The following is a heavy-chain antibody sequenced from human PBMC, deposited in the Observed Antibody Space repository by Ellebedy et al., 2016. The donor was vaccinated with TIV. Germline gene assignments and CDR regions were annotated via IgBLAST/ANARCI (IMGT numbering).Heavy chain of an antibody. CDR1: EYTFTNYH. D-gene: IGHD4-17*01. J-gene: IGHJ6*02. Sequence: ASVKVSCXASEYTFTNYHLNWVRQATGQGLEWMGWMDPNSGNTVYAQKFQDRVTMTRNISLSTAYMELSSLRSDDTAVYYCSRRTVTGGLNYAMDVWGQGTTVTVSS. CDR2: MDPNSGNT. V-gene: IGHV1-8*01. CDR3: SRRTVTGGLNYAMDV.